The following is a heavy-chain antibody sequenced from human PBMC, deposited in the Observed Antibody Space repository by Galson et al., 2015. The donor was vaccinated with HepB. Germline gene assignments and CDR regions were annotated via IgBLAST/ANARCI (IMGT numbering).Heavy chain of an antibody. Sequence: SVKVSCKASGYTFTSYAMHWVRQAPGQRLEWMGWINAGNGNTKYSQKFQGRVTITRDTSASTAYMELSSLRSEDTAVYYCARDLGGYCSGGSCRRGFDYWGQGTLVTVSS. CDR2: INAGNGNT. V-gene: IGHV1-3*01. CDR1: GYTFTSYA. CDR3: ARDLGGYCSGGSCRRGFDY. J-gene: IGHJ4*02. D-gene: IGHD2-15*01.